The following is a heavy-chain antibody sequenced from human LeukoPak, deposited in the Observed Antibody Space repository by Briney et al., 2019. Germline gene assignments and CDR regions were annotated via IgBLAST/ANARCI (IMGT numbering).Heavy chain of an antibody. Sequence: GGSLRLSCAASGFTFSSYIMHWVRQAPGKGLEWVAVISYDGSNKYYADSVKGRFTISRDTSKNTLYLQMNSLRAEDTAVYYCARGRQVAPFDYWGQGTLVTVSS. V-gene: IGHV3-30-3*01. CDR2: ISYDGSNK. CDR1: GFTFSSYI. CDR3: ARGRQVAPFDY. D-gene: IGHD2-15*01. J-gene: IGHJ4*02.